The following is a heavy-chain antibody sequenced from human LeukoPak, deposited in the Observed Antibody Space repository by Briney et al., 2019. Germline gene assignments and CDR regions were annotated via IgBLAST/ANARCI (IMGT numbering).Heavy chain of an antibody. CDR3: ARDISPSRYDFWSGYYADY. CDR1: QYTFTSYD. V-gene: IGHV1-8*01. J-gene: IGHJ4*02. Sequence: ASVKVSCKTSQYTFTSYDINWVRQATGQGPEWMGWMNPDSGNTGYAQKFQERVTMTRDTSIDTAYMELRNLRSEDTAVYYCARDISPSRYDFWSGYYADYWGQGTLVTVSS. CDR2: MNPDSGNT. D-gene: IGHD3-3*01.